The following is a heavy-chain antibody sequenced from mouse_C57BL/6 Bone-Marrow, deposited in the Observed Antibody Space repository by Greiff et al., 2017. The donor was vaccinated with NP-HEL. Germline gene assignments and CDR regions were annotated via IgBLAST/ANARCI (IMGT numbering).Heavy chain of an antibody. J-gene: IGHJ4*01. D-gene: IGHD2-1*01. CDR2: FHPYNDDT. CDR1: GYTFTTYP. Sequence: QVQLQQSGAELVKPGASVKMSCKASGYTFTTYPIEWMKQNHGKSLEWIGNFHPYNDDTKYNEKFKGKATLPVEKSYSTVYLERSRVTSYDSAVYYCARRDYGNRGYYAMDYWGQGTSVTVSS. V-gene: IGHV1-47*01. CDR3: ARRDYGNRGYYAMDY.